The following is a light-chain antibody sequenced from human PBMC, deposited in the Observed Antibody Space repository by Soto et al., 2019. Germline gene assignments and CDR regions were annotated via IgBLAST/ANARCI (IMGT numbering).Light chain of an antibody. J-gene: IGKJ1*01. CDR1: QSVGAN. V-gene: IGKV3-15*01. Sequence: EIVMTQSPATLSVSPGERATLSCRASQSVGANLAWYQQRPGQAPILLIYGASSRAGGVPPRFSGSGSGTEFTLTISGLQSEDFADYYCQQYDNWPPWTFGQGTKVEIK. CDR2: GAS. CDR3: QQYDNWPPWT.